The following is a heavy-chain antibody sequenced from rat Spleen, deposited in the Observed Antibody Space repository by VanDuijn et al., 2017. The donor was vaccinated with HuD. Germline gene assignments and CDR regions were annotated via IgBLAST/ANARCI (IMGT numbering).Heavy chain of an antibody. V-gene: IGHV3-3*01. D-gene: IGHD1-5*01. Sequence: EVQLQESGPGLVKPSQSLSLTCSVTVYSITSSYRWSWIRKFPGSKLEWMGYINGAGSTTYNPSLKSRISIPRDTSKNQFFLQVNSVTSEDTATYYCARRRNYNYDYFDYWGQGVMVTVSS. CDR1: VYSITSSYR. J-gene: IGHJ2*01. CDR2: INGAGST. CDR3: ARRRNYNYDYFDY.